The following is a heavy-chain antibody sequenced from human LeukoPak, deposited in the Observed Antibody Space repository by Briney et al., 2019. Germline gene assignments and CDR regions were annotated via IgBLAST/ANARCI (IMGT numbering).Heavy chain of an antibody. D-gene: IGHD5-18*01. CDR3: AREGYSYGWGYFDY. J-gene: IGHJ4*02. V-gene: IGHV4-34*01. CDR2: INHSGST. CDR1: GGSLSGYY. Sequence: SETLSPTCAVYGGSLSGYYWSWIRQPPGKGLEWIGEINHSGSTNYTPSLKSRVTISIDTSKNQSSLKLSSVTAADTAVYYCAREGYSYGWGYFDYWGQGTLVTVSS.